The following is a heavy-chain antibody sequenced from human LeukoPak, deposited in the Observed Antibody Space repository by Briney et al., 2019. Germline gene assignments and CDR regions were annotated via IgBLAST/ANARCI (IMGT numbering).Heavy chain of an antibody. J-gene: IGHJ4*02. CDR3: AKLIAVAGSDDY. V-gene: IGHV3-23*01. Sequence: GSLRLSCAASGFTFSSHAMSWVRQAPGQGLEWVSSISGSGGNTYYADSVRGRFTISRDNPKNILYLQMNSLRAEDTAKYYCAKLIAVAGSDDYWGQGTLVTVSS. CDR2: ISGSGGNT. D-gene: IGHD6-19*01. CDR1: GFTFSSHA.